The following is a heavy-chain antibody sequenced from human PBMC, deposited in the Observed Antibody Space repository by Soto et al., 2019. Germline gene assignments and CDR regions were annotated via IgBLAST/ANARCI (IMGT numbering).Heavy chain of an antibody. CDR3: ARETLGVGSSFFDY. CDR2: ISNDGSKK. J-gene: IGHJ4*02. Sequence: QVQLVESGGGVVQPGRSLGLSCAASGFTFSTYDFHWVRQTPGKGLEGVAVISNDGSKKYYADSVKGRFTISRDNSKNTLYLQMNSLRAEDTAMFYCARETLGVGSSFFDYWGQGTLVTVSS. D-gene: IGHD3-3*01. V-gene: IGHV3-30-3*01. CDR1: GFTFSTYD.